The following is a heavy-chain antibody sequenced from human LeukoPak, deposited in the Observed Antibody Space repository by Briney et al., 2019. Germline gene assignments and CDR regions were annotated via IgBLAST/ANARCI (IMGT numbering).Heavy chain of an antibody. CDR2: IIPIFGTA. CDR3: AKALPYSSGRYEGDYYYYYMDD. D-gene: IGHD6-19*01. CDR1: GGTFSSYA. V-gene: IGHV1-69*05. Sequence: GASVKVSCKASGGTFSSYAISWVRQAPGQGLEWMGGIIPIFGTANYAQKFQGRVTITTDESTSTAYMELSSLRSEDTAVYYCAKALPYSSGRYEGDYYYYYMDDWGKGTTVTVSS. J-gene: IGHJ6*03.